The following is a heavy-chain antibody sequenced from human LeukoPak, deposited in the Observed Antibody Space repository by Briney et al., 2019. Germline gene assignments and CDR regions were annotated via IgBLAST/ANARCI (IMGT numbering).Heavy chain of an antibody. Sequence: GGSLRLSCAASEFTFSNYWMTWVRQAPGKGLEWVANIKQDGSEKYYVDSVKGRFTISRDNAKNSLYLQMNSLRAEDTAVYYCASWLRTTVTAYYFDYWGRGTLVTVSS. J-gene: IGHJ4*02. V-gene: IGHV3-7*01. D-gene: IGHD4-17*01. CDR1: EFTFSNYW. CDR2: IKQDGSEK. CDR3: ASWLRTTVTAYYFDY.